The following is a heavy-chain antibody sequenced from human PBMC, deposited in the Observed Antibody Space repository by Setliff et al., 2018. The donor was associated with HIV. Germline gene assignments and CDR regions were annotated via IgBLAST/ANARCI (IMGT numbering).Heavy chain of an antibody. V-gene: IGHV4-38-2*01. CDR2: IYHIGDT. J-gene: IGHJ4*02. Sequence: PSETLSLTCAVSGYSISSGYYWGWIRQPPGKGLEWIGSIYHIGDTYYNPSLKSRVTISVDTSKNQLSLKLGSVTAADTAVYYCARHEPHYNFWGGDFDYWGQGTLVTVSS. CDR1: GYSISSGYY. CDR3: ARHEPHYNFWGGDFDY. D-gene: IGHD3-3*01.